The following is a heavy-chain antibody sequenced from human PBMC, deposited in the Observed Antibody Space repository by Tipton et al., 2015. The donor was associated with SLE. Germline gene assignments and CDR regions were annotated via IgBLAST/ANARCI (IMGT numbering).Heavy chain of an antibody. Sequence: TLSLTCVVYGGSFSGYYWSWIRQPPGKGLEWIGEINHSGSTNYNPSLKSRVTVSVDTSKNQFSLKLSSVTAADTAVYYCARDDRVVVVPAAMGFLYGMDVWGQGTAVTVSS. CDR1: GGSFSGYY. CDR3: ARDDRVVVVPAAMGFLYGMDV. D-gene: IGHD2-2*01. CDR2: INHSGST. V-gene: IGHV4-34*01. J-gene: IGHJ6*02.